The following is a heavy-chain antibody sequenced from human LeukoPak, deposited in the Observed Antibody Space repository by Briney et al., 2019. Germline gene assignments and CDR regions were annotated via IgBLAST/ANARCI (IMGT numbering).Heavy chain of an antibody. CDR2: IITIFGTA. CDR1: GGTFSSYA. CDR3: ARAGEYQLLYDY. V-gene: IGHV1-69*13. D-gene: IGHD2-2*02. J-gene: IGHJ4*02. Sequence: ASVKVSCKASGGTFSSYAISWVRQAPGQGLEWMGGIITIFGTANYAQKFQGRVTITADESTSTAYMELSSLRSEDTAVYYCARAGEYQLLYDYWGQGTLVTVSS.